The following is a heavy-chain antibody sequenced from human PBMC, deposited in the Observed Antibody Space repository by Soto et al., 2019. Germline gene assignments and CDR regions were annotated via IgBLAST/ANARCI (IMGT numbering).Heavy chain of an antibody. D-gene: IGHD2-2*01. J-gene: IGHJ6*02. CDR2: IYYSGST. V-gene: IGHV4-59*01. CDR3: ARLAVVAPTYGMDV. CDR1: GGSISSYY. Sequence: SETLSLTCTVSGGSISSYYWSWIRQPPGKGLEWIGYIYYSGSTNYNPSLKSRVTISVDTSKNQFSLKLSSVTAADTAVYYCARLAVVAPTYGMDVWGQGTTVTVSS.